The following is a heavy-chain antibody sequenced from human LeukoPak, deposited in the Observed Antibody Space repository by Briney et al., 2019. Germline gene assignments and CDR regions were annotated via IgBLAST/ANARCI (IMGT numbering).Heavy chain of an antibody. J-gene: IGHJ3*02. CDR3: ARDHTAVARVVFAFDI. V-gene: IGHV4-4*07. D-gene: IGHD6-19*01. Sequence: KPSETLSLTCTVSGGSISSYYWSWIRQPAGKGLEWIGRIYTSGSTNYNPSLKSRVTMSVDTSKNQFSLKLSSVTAADTAVYYCARDHTAVARVVFAFDIWGQGTMVTVSS. CDR1: GGSISSYY. CDR2: IYTSGST.